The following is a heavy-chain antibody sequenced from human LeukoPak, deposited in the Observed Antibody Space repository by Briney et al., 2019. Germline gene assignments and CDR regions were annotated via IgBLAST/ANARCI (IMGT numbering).Heavy chain of an antibody. J-gene: IGHJ6*02. Sequence: ASVKVSCKASGYTFTGYYMHWVRQAPGQGLEWMGWINPNSGGTNYAQKFQGWVTMTRDASISTAYMELSRLRSDDTAVYYCARGLLEWSTDTSIGLTYYYYGMDVWGQGTTVTVSS. CDR3: ARGLLEWSTDTSIGLTYYYYGMDV. D-gene: IGHD3-3*01. CDR1: GYTFTGYY. V-gene: IGHV1-2*04. CDR2: INPNSGGT.